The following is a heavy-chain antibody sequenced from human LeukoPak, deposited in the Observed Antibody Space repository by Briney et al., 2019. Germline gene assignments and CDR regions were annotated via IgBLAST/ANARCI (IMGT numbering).Heavy chain of an antibody. V-gene: IGHV1-69*01. CDR2: IIPIFGTA. CDR3: ARGWELLDY. Sequence: ASVKVSCKASGGTFSSYAISWVRQAPGQGLEWMGGIIPIFGTANYAQKFQGRVTITAGESTSTAYMELSRLRSDDAAVYYCARGWELLDYWGQGTLVTVSS. CDR1: GGTFSSYA. D-gene: IGHD1-26*01. J-gene: IGHJ4*02.